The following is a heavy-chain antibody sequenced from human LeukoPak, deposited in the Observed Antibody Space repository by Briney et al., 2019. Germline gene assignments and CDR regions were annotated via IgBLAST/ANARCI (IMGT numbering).Heavy chain of an antibody. CDR1: GGSFNGYY. D-gene: IGHD3-22*01. V-gene: IGHV4-34*01. CDR2: INHSGST. Sequence: SETLSLTCAVYGGSFNGYYWIWMRQPPGKGRVWIREINHSGSTNYNPYLKSRVTISVDTSKNQFSMKLSYVTAADTAVYYCARCRYYYDSSGPIPYYFDYWGQGTLVTVSS. J-gene: IGHJ4*02. CDR3: ARCRYYYDSSGPIPYYFDY.